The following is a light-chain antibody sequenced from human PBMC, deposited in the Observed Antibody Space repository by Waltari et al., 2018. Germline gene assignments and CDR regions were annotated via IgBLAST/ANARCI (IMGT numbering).Light chain of an antibody. Sequence: DIQMTQSPSTLSASVGDRVTITCRASQSIGSWLAWYQQKPGKAPKLLIYQASNVESGVPSRFSGSGSGTEFTLTISSLQPDDFATYCCQQYSSYSTFGQGTKVEI. CDR1: QSIGSW. CDR2: QAS. J-gene: IGKJ2*01. CDR3: QQYSSYST. V-gene: IGKV1-5*03.